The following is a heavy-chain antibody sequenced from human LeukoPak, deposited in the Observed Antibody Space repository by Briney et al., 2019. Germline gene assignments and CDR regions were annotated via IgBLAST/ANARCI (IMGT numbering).Heavy chain of an antibody. CDR3: ARGTTYDYGDYDAFDI. J-gene: IGHJ3*02. D-gene: IGHD4-17*01. Sequence: GASVKVSCKASGYTFTGYYMHWVRQAPGQGLEWMGWINPNSGGTNYAQKFQGRVTVTRDTSINTAYLELSRLRSDDTAVYYCARGTTYDYGDYDAFDIWGQGTMVTVSS. CDR2: INPNSGGT. CDR1: GYTFTGYY. V-gene: IGHV1-2*02.